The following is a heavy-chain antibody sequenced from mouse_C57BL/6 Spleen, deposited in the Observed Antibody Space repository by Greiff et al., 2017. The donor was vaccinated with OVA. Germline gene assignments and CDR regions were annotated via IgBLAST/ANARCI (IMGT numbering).Heavy chain of an antibody. D-gene: IGHD3-2*02. CDR2: INPNNGGT. CDR3: AREGKETAQATSAMDY. V-gene: IGHV1-22*01. CDR1: GYTFTDYN. J-gene: IGHJ4*01. Sequence: EVQLQQSGPELVKPGASVKMSCKASGYTFTDYNMHWVKQSHGKSLEWIGYINPNNGGTSYNQKFKGKATLTVNKSSSTAYMELRSLTSEDSAVYYCAREGKETAQATSAMDYWGQGTSVTVSS.